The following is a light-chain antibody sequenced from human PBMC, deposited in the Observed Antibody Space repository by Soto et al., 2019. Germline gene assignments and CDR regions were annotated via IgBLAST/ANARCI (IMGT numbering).Light chain of an antibody. CDR1: SGHSSYA. Sequence: QPVLTQSPSASASLGASVKLTYALSSGHSSYAIAWHQQQPEKGPRALMKLNSDGSHTRGDGIPDRFSGSSSGAERYLTISSLQSEDEADYYCQTWGTGILVFGGGTKLTVL. CDR3: QTWGTGILV. J-gene: IGLJ3*02. CDR2: LNSDGSH. V-gene: IGLV4-69*01.